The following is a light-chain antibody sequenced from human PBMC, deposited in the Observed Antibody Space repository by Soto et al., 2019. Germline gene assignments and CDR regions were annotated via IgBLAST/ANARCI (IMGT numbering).Light chain of an antibody. J-gene: IGLJ2*01. CDR2: EGT. Sequence: QSALTQPASVSGSPGQSITISCTGTSSDVGSYNLVSWYQRHPGKAPKLMIYEGTKRPSGVSNRFSGSKSGNTASLTISGLQAEDEADYYCCSFAGSSTLVFGGGTKLTVL. V-gene: IGLV2-23*01. CDR1: SSDVGSYNL. CDR3: CSFAGSSTLV.